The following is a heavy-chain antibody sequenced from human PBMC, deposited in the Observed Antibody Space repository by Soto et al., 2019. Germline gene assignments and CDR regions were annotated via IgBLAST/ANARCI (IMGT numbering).Heavy chain of an antibody. CDR2: ISANGGDT. CDR3: AKDWPLGVVPAATYFGYFDY. CDR1: GFTFSSYS. Sequence: PGGSLRLSCAASGFTFSSYSMHWVRQAPGKGLEYVSAISANGGDTYYADSVKGRFTISRDNSKNTLYLQISSLRAEDTAVYYCAKDWPLGVVPAATYFGYFDYWGQGTLVTVSS. D-gene: IGHD2-2*01. V-gene: IGHV3-64*02. J-gene: IGHJ4*02.